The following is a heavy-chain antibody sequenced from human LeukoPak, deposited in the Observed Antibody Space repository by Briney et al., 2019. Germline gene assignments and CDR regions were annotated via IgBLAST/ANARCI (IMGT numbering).Heavy chain of an antibody. CDR1: GFTFSSYA. CDR3: AKDSVVPAAILYAEYFQH. CDR2: ISGSGGST. V-gene: IGHV3-23*01. D-gene: IGHD2-2*01. J-gene: IGHJ1*01. Sequence: GGSLRLSCAASGFTFSSYAMSWVRQAPGKGLEWVSAISGSGGSTYYADSEKGRFTISRDNSKNTLYLQMNSLRAEDTAVYYCAKDSVVPAAILYAEYFQHWGQGTLVTVSS.